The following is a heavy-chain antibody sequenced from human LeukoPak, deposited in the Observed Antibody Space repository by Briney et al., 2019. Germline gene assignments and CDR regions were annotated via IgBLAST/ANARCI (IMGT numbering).Heavy chain of an antibody. D-gene: IGHD3-9*01. CDR2: IIPIFGKA. CDR1: GGTFSSYA. CDR3: ARCKDLLRYFDWLSLSCGMDV. Sequence: SVKVSCKASGGTFSSYAISWVRQAPGQGLEWMGVIIPIFGKANYAQKFQGRVTITADESTSTAYMELSSLRSEDTAVYYCARCKDLLRYFDWLSLSCGMDVWGQGTTVTVSS. J-gene: IGHJ6*02. V-gene: IGHV1-69*13.